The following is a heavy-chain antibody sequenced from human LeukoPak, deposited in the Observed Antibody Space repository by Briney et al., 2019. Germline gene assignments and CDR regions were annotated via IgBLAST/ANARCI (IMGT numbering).Heavy chain of an antibody. J-gene: IGHJ4*02. D-gene: IGHD3-22*01. CDR2: IYHSGST. Sequence: PSETLSLTCTVSGGSISSSSYYWGWIRQPPGKGLEWIGSIYHSGSTYYNPSLKSRVTISVDTSKNQFSLKLSSVTAADTAVYYCARDPDSSGYYYYFDYWGQGTLVTVSS. CDR1: GGSISSSSYY. CDR3: ARDPDSSGYYYYFDY. V-gene: IGHV4-39*07.